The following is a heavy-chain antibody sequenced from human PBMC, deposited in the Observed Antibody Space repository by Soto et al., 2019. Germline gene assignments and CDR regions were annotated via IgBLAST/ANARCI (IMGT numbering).Heavy chain of an antibody. V-gene: IGHV3-30-3*01. CDR3: AREQHFWSGYYPANYYYYGMDV. CDR2: ISYDGSNK. CDR1: GFTFSSYA. J-gene: IGHJ6*02. Sequence: SLRLSCAASGFTFSSYAMHWVRQAPGKGLEWVAVISYDGSNKYYADSVKGRFTISRDNSKNTLYLQMNSLRAEDTAVYYCAREQHFWSGYYPANYYYYGMDVWGQGTSVTVSS. D-gene: IGHD3-3*02.